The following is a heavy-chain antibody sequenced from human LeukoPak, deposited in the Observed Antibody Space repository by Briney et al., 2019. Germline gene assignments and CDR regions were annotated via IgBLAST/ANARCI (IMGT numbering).Heavy chain of an antibody. J-gene: IGHJ4*02. V-gene: IGHV1-8*01. CDR3: AREGLDY. Sequence: EAAVKVSRKASGYTFTNYDINWVRQATGQGLEWMGYKNPNSGNSAYAQKFQGRVTITTDASITTAYMELSGLRSEDTALYYCAREGLDYWGQGTLVTVSS. CDR1: GYTFTNYD. CDR2: KNPNSGNS.